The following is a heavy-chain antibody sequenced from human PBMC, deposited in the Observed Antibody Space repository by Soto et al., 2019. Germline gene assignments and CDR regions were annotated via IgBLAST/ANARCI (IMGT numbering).Heavy chain of an antibody. V-gene: IGHV5-51*01. D-gene: IGHD6-13*01. CDR2: IYPGDSDT. J-gene: IGHJ3*02. CDR1: GYSFTSYW. Sequence: ESLKISCKGSGYSFTSYWIGWVRQMPGKGLEWMGIIYPGDSDTRYSPSFQGQVTISADKSISTAYLQWSSLKASDTAMYYCARAAYSSSWFAPNAFDIWGQGTMVTVSS. CDR3: ARAAYSSSWFAPNAFDI.